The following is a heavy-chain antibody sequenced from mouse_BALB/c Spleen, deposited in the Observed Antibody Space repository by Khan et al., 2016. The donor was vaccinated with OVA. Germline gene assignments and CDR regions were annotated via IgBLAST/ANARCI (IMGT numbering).Heavy chain of an antibody. V-gene: IGHV3-2*02. CDR2: ISSSGRT. CDR3: ARSVTMTTVVATDFDY. J-gene: IGHJ2*01. Sequence: EVELVESGPGLVKPSQSLSLTCTVTGYSITSDYAWNWIRQFPGNKLEWMGYISSSGRTSYNPSLKSRISITRDTSKNQFFLHLNSVTTEDTATYYCARSVTMTTVVATDFDYWGQGTTLTVSS. D-gene: IGHD1-1*01. CDR1: GYSITSDYA.